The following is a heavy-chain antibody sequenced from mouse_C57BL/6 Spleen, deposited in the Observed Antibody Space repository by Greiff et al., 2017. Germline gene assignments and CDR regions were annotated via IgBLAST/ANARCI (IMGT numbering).Heavy chain of an antibody. D-gene: IGHD1-1*01. CDR1: GFTFSSYT. Sequence: EVMLVESGGGLVKPGGSLKLSCAASGFTFSSYTMSWVRQTPEKRLEWVATISGGGGNTYYPDSVKGRFTISRDNAKNTLYLQMSSLRSEDTALYYCARHDYGSSYGYAMDYRGQGTSVTVSS. CDR3: ARHDYGSSYGYAMDY. J-gene: IGHJ4*01. V-gene: IGHV5-9*01. CDR2: ISGGGGNT.